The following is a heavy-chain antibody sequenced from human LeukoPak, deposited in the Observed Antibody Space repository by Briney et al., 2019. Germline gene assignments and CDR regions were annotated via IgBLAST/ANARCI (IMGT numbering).Heavy chain of an antibody. V-gene: IGHV3-49*04. CDR2: IRTKAYGGTT. CDR1: GFTFGDDV. D-gene: IGHD3-10*01. Sequence: GGSLRLSCTASGFTFGDDVMSWVRQAPGKGLEWVGFIRTKAYGGTTQYAASVRGRFTISRDDSINVAYLEMNSLQAEDTAMYFCTRGLSYYASGSYLYWGQGTLVTVSS. CDR3: TRGLSYYASGSYLY. J-gene: IGHJ4*02.